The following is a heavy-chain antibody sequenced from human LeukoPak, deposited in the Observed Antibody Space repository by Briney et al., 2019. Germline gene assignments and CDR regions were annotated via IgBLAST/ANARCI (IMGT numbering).Heavy chain of an antibody. Sequence: GESLKISCKGSGYSFTSYWIGWVRQMPGKGLEWMGIIYPGDSDTRYSPSFQGQVTISADKSISTAYLQWSSLKASDTAMYYCEGKRDGYASGYYFDYWGQGTLVTVSS. V-gene: IGHV5-51*01. D-gene: IGHD5-24*01. CDR2: IYPGDSDT. CDR3: EGKRDGYASGYYFDY. CDR1: GYSFTSYW. J-gene: IGHJ4*02.